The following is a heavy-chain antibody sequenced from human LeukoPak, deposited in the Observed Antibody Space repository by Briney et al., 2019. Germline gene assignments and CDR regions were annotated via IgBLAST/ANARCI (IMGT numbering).Heavy chain of an antibody. Sequence: PSETLSLTCAVYGGSFSGYYWSWIRQPPGKGLEWIGEINHSGSTNYNPSLKSRVTISVDTSKNQFSLKLSSVTAADTAVYYCASWNIVATILVDYWGQGTLVTVSS. J-gene: IGHJ4*02. D-gene: IGHD5-12*01. CDR1: GGSFSGYY. CDR3: ASWNIVATILVDY. CDR2: INHSGST. V-gene: IGHV4-34*01.